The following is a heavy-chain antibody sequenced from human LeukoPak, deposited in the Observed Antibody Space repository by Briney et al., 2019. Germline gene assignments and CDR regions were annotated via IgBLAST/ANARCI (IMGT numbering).Heavy chain of an antibody. D-gene: IGHD6-13*01. J-gene: IGHJ4*02. Sequence: SEALSLTCAVYGESLNDYYWNWIRQPPGKGLEWIGEINHSGSTNYNPSLKSRVTISVDTSKNQFSLKLSSVTAADTAVYYCARRYSSSGPDYWGQGTLVTVSS. CDR2: INHSGST. CDR1: GESLNDYY. V-gene: IGHV4-34*01. CDR3: ARRYSSSGPDY.